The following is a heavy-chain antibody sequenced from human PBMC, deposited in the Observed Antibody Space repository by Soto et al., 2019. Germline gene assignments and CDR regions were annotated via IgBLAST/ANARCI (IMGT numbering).Heavy chain of an antibody. CDR1: GYTFTSYD. CDR2: MNPNSGNT. Sequence: ASVKVSCKASGYTFTSYDINWVRQATGQGLEWMGWMNPNSGNTGYALKFQGRVTMTRNTSISTAYMELSSLRSEDTAVYYCARGGDGSVTNYYYYGMDVWGQGTTVTVSS. CDR3: ARGGDGSVTNYYYYGMDV. V-gene: IGHV1-8*01. D-gene: IGHD3-10*01. J-gene: IGHJ6*02.